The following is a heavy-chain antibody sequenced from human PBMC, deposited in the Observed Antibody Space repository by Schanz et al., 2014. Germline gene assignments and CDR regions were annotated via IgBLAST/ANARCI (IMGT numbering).Heavy chain of an antibody. Sequence: QVQLVQSGAEVKKPGSSMKVSCKASGGTFNSYTINWVRQAPGQGLEWMGRIIPILGIAKYEQKFQDKVTITADTSTTTAYMELSSLRSEDTAVYYCAREGGELVRGVIEGVNHYYYGMDVWGQGTTVTVSS. CDR2: IIPILGIA. CDR3: AREGGELVRGVIEGVNHYYYGMDV. V-gene: IGHV1-69*08. CDR1: GGTFNSYT. J-gene: IGHJ6*02. D-gene: IGHD3-10*01.